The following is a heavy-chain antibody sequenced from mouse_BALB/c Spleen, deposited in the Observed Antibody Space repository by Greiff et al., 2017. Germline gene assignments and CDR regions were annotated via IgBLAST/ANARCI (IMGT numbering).Heavy chain of an antibody. CDR2: IWSGGST. J-gene: IGHJ4*01. V-gene: IGHV2-4*02. CDR1: GFSLTSYG. Sequence: VQLQESGPGLVQPSQSLSITCTVSGFSLTSYGVHWVRQPPGKGLEWLGVIWSGGSTDYNAAFISRLSISKDNSKSQVFFKMNSLQADDTAIYYCARNSPFYYGSSLYAMDYWGQGTSVTVSS. D-gene: IGHD1-1*01. CDR3: ARNSPFYYGSSLYAMDY.